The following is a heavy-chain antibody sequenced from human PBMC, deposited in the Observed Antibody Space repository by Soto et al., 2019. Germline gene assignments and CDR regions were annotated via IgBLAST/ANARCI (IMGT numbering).Heavy chain of an antibody. CDR1: GYTFTGHY. D-gene: IGHD3-22*01. CDR3: VRGTYLSDSSGYPRCFDN. Sequence: ASVKVCWEASGYTFTGHYIHWGRQAPEHGPEWMGEIGPESGATRYAQKFQGRVTMTRDMSITTVYMELNNLSPDDTAVYYCVRGTYLSDSSGYPRCFDNWGQGTLVTVSS. CDR2: IGPESGAT. V-gene: IGHV1-2*02. J-gene: IGHJ4*02.